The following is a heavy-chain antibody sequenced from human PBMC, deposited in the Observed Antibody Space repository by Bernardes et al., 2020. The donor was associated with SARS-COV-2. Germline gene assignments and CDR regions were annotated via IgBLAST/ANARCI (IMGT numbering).Heavy chain of an antibody. Sequence: SETLSLTCSVSGASISSGGYYWSWIRQPAGKGLEWIGRIYRGGSTYYNPSLKSRVTILADTSKNQFSLKLSSVTAADTGVYYCARGKEVATPRSAFDIWGQGTMVTVSS. CDR2: IYRGGST. CDR1: GASISSGGYY. J-gene: IGHJ3*02. V-gene: IGHV4-61*02. D-gene: IGHD5-12*01. CDR3: ARGKEVATPRSAFDI.